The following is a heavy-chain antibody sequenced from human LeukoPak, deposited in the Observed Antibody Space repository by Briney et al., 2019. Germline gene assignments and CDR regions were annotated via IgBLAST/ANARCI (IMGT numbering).Heavy chain of an antibody. V-gene: IGHV3-66*01. Sequence: GGSLRLSCAASGFTVRSTYMSWVRQAPGKGLEWVSFIYSGGTTYYADSVKGRFTISRDNSKNTLYLQMNSLRAEDTAVYYCARNRYYYDSSAEPNYYYYYGMDVWGQGTTVTVSS. CDR2: IYSGGTT. CDR3: ARNRYYYDSSAEPNYYYYYGMDV. D-gene: IGHD3-22*01. J-gene: IGHJ6*02. CDR1: GFTVRSTY.